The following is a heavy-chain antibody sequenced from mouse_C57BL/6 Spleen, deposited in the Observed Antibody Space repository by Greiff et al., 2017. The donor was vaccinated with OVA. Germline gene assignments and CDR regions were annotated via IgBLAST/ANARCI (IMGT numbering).Heavy chain of an antibody. CDR2: INPDSSTI. CDR1: GIDFSRYW. V-gene: IGHV4-1*01. CDR3: ARFSEGFYWYFDV. J-gene: IGHJ1*03. D-gene: IGHD6-1*01. Sequence: GIDFSRYWMSWVRRAPGKGLEWIGEINPDSSTINYAPSLKDKFIISRDNAKNTLYLQMSKVRSEDTALYYCARFSEGFYWYFDVWGTGTTVTVSS.